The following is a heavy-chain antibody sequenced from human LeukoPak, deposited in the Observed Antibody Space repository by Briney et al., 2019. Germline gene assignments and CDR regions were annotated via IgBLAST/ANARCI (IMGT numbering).Heavy chain of an antibody. Sequence: GGSLRLSCASSVFTFSIYSMNWVRQAPGKGLEWVSYISSSSSTIYYADSVKGRFTISRDNAKNSLYLQMNSLRDEDTAVYYCAKLYPRPYWGQGTLVTVSS. CDR2: ISSSSSTI. CDR1: VFTFSIYS. J-gene: IGHJ4*02. V-gene: IGHV3-48*02. D-gene: IGHD3-3*01. CDR3: AKLYPRPY.